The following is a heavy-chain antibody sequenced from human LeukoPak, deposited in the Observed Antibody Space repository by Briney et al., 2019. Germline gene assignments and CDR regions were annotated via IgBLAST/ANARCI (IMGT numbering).Heavy chain of an antibody. D-gene: IGHD5-24*01. CDR3: ARLNRDGYNFPLYFFFDY. Sequence: GASVKVSCKASGYTFTGYYMHWVRQAPGQGLEWMGWINPNSGGTNYAQKFQGRVTMTRDTSISTAYMELSRLRSDDTAVYYCARLNRDGYNFPLYFFFDYWGQGTLVTVSS. V-gene: IGHV1-2*02. CDR2: INPNSGGT. CDR1: GYTFTGYY. J-gene: IGHJ4*02.